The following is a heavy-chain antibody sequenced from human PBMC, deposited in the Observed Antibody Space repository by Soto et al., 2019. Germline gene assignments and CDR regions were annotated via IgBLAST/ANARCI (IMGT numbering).Heavy chain of an antibody. CDR2: ISYSGST. CDR1: GGSISSTSYY. CDR3: ARPQYGDSSGYQRHDAFDI. J-gene: IGHJ3*02. V-gene: IGHV4-39*01. Sequence: QLQLQESGPGLVKPSETLSLTCTVSGGSISSTSYYWGWIRQPPGKGLEWIGSISYSGSTYYNPSLKSRVTISVDTSKNQFSLKLSSVTAADTAVYYCARPQYGDSSGYQRHDAFDIWGQGTMVTVSS. D-gene: IGHD3-22*01.